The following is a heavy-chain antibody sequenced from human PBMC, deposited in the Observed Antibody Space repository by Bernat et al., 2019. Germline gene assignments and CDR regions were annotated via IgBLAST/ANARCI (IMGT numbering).Heavy chain of an antibody. D-gene: IGHD6-19*01. Sequence: EVQLVESGGGLVQPGGSLRLSCAASGFTFSSYSMNWVRQAPGKGLEWVSYISSSSSTIYYADSVKGRFTISRDNAKNSLYLQMNSLRAEDTAVYYCARDPYSSGWYFGEPTPDYWGQGTLVTVSS. V-gene: IGHV3-48*01. CDR1: GFTFSSYS. J-gene: IGHJ4*02. CDR3: ARDPYSSGWYFGEPTPDY. CDR2: ISSSSSTI.